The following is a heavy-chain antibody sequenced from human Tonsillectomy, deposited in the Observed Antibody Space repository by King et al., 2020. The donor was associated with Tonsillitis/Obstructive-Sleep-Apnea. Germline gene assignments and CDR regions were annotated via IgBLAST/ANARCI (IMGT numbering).Heavy chain of an antibody. CDR3: ARHLPLYYTYCGGDCYSGWYFDL. V-gene: IGHV5-51*01. CDR2: IHPGDSET. CDR1: AYSFTSYW. J-gene: IGHJ2*01. D-gene: IGHD2-21*02. Sequence: QLVQSGAEVKKPGESLKISCKGSAYSFTSYWIGWVRQMPGKGLEWMGIIHPGDSETKYSPSFQGQVTISADKSISTAFLQWSSLKASDTAMYYCARHLPLYYTYCGGDCYSGWYFDLWGRGTLVTVSS.